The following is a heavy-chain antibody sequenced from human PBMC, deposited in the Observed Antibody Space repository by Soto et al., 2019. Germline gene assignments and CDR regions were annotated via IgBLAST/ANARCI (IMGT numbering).Heavy chain of an antibody. Sequence: SETLSLTCAVSGYSISSSNWWGWIRQPPGKGLEWIGYIYYSGTTYYNPSLKSRVTMSVDTSKNQFSLKLSSVTAADTAVYYCARPKTRLISYDKWGVETLFTVSS. CDR3: ARPKTRLISYDK. J-gene: IGHJ4*02. D-gene: IGHD2-21*01. CDR2: IYYSGTT. CDR1: GYSISSSNW. V-gene: IGHV4-28*01.